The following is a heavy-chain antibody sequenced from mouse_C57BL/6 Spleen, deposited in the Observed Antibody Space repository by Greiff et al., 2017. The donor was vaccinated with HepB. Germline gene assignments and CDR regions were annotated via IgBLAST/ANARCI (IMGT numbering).Heavy chain of an antibody. V-gene: IGHV1-76*01. CDR2: IYPGSGNT. CDR3: ARRNTAQSSYYFDY. CDR1: GYTFTDYY. J-gene: IGHJ2*01. Sequence: LVESGAELVRPGASVKLSCKASGYTFTDYYINWVKQRPGQGLEWIARIYPGSGNTYYNEKFKGKATLTAEKSSSTAYMQLSSLTSEDSAVYFCARRNTAQSSYYFDYWGQGTTLTVSS. D-gene: IGHD3-2*02.